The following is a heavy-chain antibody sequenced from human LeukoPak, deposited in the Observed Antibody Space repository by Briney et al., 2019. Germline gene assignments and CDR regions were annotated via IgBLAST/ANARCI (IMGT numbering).Heavy chain of an antibody. CDR1: GYTFTSYG. Sequence: ASVKVSCKASGYTFTSYGISWVRQAPGQGLEWMGWISAYNGNTNYAQKLQGRVTMTTDTSTSTAYMELRSLRSDDTAVYYCARDHGSDILTGYPYYFGYWGQGTLVTVSS. D-gene: IGHD3-9*01. CDR2: ISAYNGNT. J-gene: IGHJ4*02. CDR3: ARDHGSDILTGYPYYFGY. V-gene: IGHV1-18*01.